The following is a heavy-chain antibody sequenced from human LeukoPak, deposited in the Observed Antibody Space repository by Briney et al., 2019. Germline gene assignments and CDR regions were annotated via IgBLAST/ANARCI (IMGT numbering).Heavy chain of an antibody. V-gene: IGHV1-2*02. CDR2: INPNSGGT. CDR3: ARAKVLRYCDWLLGY. CDR1: GYTFTGYY. Sequence: ASVKVSCKASGYTFTGYYMHWVRQAPGQGLEWMGWINPNSGGTNYAQKFQGRVTMTRDTSISTDYMQLSRLRSDDTAVYYCARAKVLRYCDWLLGYWGQGTLVTVSS. J-gene: IGHJ4*02. D-gene: IGHD3-9*01.